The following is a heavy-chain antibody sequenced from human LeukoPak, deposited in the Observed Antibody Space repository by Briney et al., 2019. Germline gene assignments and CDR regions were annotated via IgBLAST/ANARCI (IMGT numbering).Heavy chain of an antibody. Sequence: PGGSLRLSCAASGFTFSSYSMNWVRQAPGKGLEWVSYISSSSSTIYYADSVKGRFTISRDNAKNSLYLQMNSLRAEDTAVYYCARDARGIALDYWGQGTLVTVSS. V-gene: IGHV3-48*04. CDR1: GFTFSSYS. CDR2: ISSSSSTI. CDR3: ARDARGIALDY. J-gene: IGHJ4*02. D-gene: IGHD2-15*01.